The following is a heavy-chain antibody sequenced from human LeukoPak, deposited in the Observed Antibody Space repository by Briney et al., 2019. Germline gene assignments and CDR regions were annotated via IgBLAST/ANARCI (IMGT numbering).Heavy chain of an antibody. CDR3: ARGSPAFTSIGLIPY. Sequence: PGGSLRLPCAASGFTFSSYAMHWVRQAPGKGLEWVAVISYDGSNKYYADSVKGRFTISRDNSKNTLYLQMNSLRAEDTAVYYCARGSPAFTSIGLIPYWGQGTLVTVSS. CDR2: ISYDGSNK. V-gene: IGHV3-30*04. D-gene: IGHD2-2*01. J-gene: IGHJ4*02. CDR1: GFTFSSYA.